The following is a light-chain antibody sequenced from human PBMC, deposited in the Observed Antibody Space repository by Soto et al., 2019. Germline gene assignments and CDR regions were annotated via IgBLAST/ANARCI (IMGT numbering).Light chain of an antibody. J-gene: IGKJ4*01. CDR1: HDIINY. CDR2: DAF. CDR3: QQYDNLPVT. Sequence: DIQMTQSPSSLSASVGDRVTITCQASHDIINYLNWFQQKPGEAPKLLIFDAFKLETGVTSRFSGSGSGTDFTLTISSLQPEDIATYYCQQYDNLPVTFGGGTKVEIK. V-gene: IGKV1-33*01.